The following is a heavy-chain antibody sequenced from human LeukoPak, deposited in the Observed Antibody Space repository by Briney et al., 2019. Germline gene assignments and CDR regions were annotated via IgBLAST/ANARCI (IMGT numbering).Heavy chain of an antibody. Sequence: SETLSLTCTVSDYSISSLYYWGWIRQPPGKGLEWITSIHHSGSTDYNPSLKSRVTVSIDTSKNQFSLKLKYVTAADTAVYYCARLGYCSSTSCYPDFWGQGTLVTVSS. CDR3: ARLGYCSSTSCYPDF. D-gene: IGHD2-2*01. CDR2: IHHSGST. J-gene: IGHJ4*02. CDR1: DYSISSLYY. V-gene: IGHV4-38-2*02.